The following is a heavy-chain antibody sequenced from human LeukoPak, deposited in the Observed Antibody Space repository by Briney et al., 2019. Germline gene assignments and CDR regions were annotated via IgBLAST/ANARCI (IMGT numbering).Heavy chain of an antibody. Sequence: GGSLRLSCAASGFTFSSYGMHWVRQAPGKGLEWVAFIRYDGSNKYYADSVKGRFTISRDNSKNTLYLQMNSLRAEDTAVYYCAKDHAQYYDFWSGYLRHYYYYYMDVWGKGTTVTVSS. V-gene: IGHV3-30*02. J-gene: IGHJ6*03. CDR1: GFTFSSYG. CDR2: IRYDGSNK. D-gene: IGHD3-3*01. CDR3: AKDHAQYYDFWSGYLRHYYYYYMDV.